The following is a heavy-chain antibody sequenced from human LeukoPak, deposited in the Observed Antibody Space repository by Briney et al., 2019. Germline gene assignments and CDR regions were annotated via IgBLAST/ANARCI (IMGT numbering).Heavy chain of an antibody. D-gene: IGHD6-13*01. J-gene: IGHJ1*01. CDR2: INHSGST. CDR3: ARGLGSWLRN. V-gene: IGHV4-34*01. CDR1: GGSFSGYY. Sequence: SGTLSLTCAVYGGSFSGYYWSWIRQPPGKGLEWIGEINHSGSTNYNPSLKSRVTISVDTSKNQFSLKLSSVTAADTAVYYCARGLGSWLRNWGQGTLVTVSS.